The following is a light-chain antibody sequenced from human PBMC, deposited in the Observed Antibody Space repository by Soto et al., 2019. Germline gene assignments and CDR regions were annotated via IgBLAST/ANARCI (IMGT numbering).Light chain of an antibody. Sequence: EIVMTQSTATLSVSPGERATLSCRASQSVSSNLAGYQQKPGQPPRLLIYGASSRATGIPDRFSGSGSGTDFTLTISRLEPEDFAVYYCQQYGSSPLTFGGGTRLEIK. CDR1: QSVSSN. V-gene: IGKV3-20*01. CDR2: GAS. J-gene: IGKJ5*01. CDR3: QQYGSSPLT.